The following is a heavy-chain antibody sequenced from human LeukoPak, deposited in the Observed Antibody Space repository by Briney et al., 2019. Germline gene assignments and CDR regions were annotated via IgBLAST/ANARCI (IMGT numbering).Heavy chain of an antibody. D-gene: IGHD2-8*01. V-gene: IGHV3-21*01. CDR1: GFTFSSYS. CDR2: ISSSSSYI. CDR3: ARALSMKSSFDY. J-gene: IGHJ4*02. Sequence: GGSLRLSCAASGFTFSSYSVNWVRQAPGKGLEWVSSISSSSSYIYYADSVKGRFTISRDNAKNSLYLQMNSLRAEDTAVYYCARALSMKSSFDYWGQGTLVTVSS.